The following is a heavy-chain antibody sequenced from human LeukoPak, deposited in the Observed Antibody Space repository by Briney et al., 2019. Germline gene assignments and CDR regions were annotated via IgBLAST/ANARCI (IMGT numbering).Heavy chain of an antibody. Sequence: PGGSLRLSCAASGFTFSSYSMNWVRQAPGKGLEWVSYISSSSSTIYYADSVKGRFTISRDNAKNSLYLQMNSLRAEDTAVYYCARDFAYKKFDYWGQGTLVTVSS. CDR3: ARDFAYKKFDY. V-gene: IGHV3-48*04. CDR2: ISSSSSTI. D-gene: IGHD2-21*01. J-gene: IGHJ4*02. CDR1: GFTFSSYS.